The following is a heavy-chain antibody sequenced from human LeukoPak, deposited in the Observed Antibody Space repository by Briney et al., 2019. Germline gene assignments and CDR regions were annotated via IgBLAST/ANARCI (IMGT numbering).Heavy chain of an antibody. J-gene: IGHJ4*02. Sequence: SETLSLTCTVSGGSVSTYYWNWIRQPAGKGLEWIGRIYNGENTNYNPSLESRVTISIDRSKNQFSLKLTSVTAADTAVYYCANSISMDFDYWGQGTLVAVSS. V-gene: IGHV4-4*07. CDR2: IYNGENT. D-gene: IGHD2/OR15-2a*01. CDR1: GGSVSTYY. CDR3: ANSISMDFDY.